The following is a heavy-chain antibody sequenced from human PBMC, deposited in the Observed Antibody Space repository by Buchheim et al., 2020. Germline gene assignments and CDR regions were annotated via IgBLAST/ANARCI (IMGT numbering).Heavy chain of an antibody. D-gene: IGHD2-2*01. CDR2: IYYSGST. J-gene: IGHJ6*02. CDR1: GGSISSSSYY. V-gene: IGHV4-39*07. CDR3: ARDPIPHCSSTSCYAPAGYYYGMDV. Sequence: QLQLQESGPGLVKPSETLSLTCTVSGGSISSSSYYWGWIRQPPGKGLEWIGSIYYSGSTYYNPSLKSRVTISVDTSKNQFSLKLSSVTAAVTAVYYCARDPIPHCSSTSCYAPAGYYYGMDVWGQGTT.